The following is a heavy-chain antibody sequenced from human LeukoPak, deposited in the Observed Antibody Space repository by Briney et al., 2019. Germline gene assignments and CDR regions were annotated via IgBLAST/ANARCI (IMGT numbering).Heavy chain of an antibody. CDR2: IYYTGST. CDR3: ARAEYSSSWHDY. CDR1: GGSISGGDNY. Sequence: PSQTLFLTCTVSGGSISGGDNYWSWIRQHPGKGLEWIGYIYYTGSTSYNPSLKNRFTISVDTSKNQFSLKLTSVTAADTAVYYCARAEYSSSWHDYWGQGTLVTVSS. V-gene: IGHV4-30-4*01. D-gene: IGHD6-13*01. J-gene: IGHJ4*02.